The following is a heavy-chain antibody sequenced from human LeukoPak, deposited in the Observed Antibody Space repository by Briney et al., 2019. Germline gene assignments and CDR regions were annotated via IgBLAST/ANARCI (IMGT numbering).Heavy chain of an antibody. V-gene: IGHV3-72*01. CDR3: TRIDGSGSYAVDY. D-gene: IGHD3-10*01. J-gene: IGHJ4*02. CDR1: GFTFSDHY. Sequence: GGSLRLSCAVSGFTFSDHYMDWVRQAPGKGLEWVGRSRNKANRYTTEYAASVKGRLTISRDDSKNSLYLQMNSLKTEDTAVYYCTRIDGSGSYAVDYWGQGTLVTVSS. CDR2: SRNKANRYTT.